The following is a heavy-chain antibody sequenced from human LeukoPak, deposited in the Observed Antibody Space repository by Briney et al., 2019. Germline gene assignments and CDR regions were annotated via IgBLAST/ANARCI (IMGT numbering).Heavy chain of an antibody. V-gene: IGHV1-46*03. CDR2: INPSGGST. Sequence: ASVKVSCKASGYTFTSYYMHWVRQAPGQGLEWMGTINPSGGSTSYAQKFQGRVTMTRDTSTSTVYMELSSLRSEDTAVYYCARLPFRYAFDYWGQGTLVTVSS. CDR1: GYTFTSYY. J-gene: IGHJ4*02. D-gene: IGHD3-9*01. CDR3: ARLPFRYAFDY.